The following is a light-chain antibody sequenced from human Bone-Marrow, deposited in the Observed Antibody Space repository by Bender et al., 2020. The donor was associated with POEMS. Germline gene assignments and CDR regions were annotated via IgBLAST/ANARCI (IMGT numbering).Light chain of an antibody. CDR2: HDD. J-gene: IGLJ3*02. V-gene: IGLV2-14*03. CDR1: SDDV. CDR3: SSYTGDTWV. Sequence: QSALTQPASLSGSPGQSITISCTGTSDDVSWYQQHPDKAPKIMIHHDDDRPSGVSNRFSGSKSGNTASLTISGLRAEDEADYYCSSYTGDTWVFGRGTKLTVL.